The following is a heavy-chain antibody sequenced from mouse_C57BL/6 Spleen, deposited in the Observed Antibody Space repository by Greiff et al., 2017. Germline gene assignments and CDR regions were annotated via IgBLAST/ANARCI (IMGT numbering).Heavy chain of an antibody. J-gene: IGHJ2*01. Sequence: QVHVKQSGPELVKPGASVKISCKASGYAFSSSWMNWVKQRPGKGLEWIGRIYPGDGDTNYNGKFKGKATLTADKSSSTAYMQLSSLTSEDSAVYFCARRDYYGSSSYYFDYWGQGTTLTVSS. CDR1: GYAFSSSW. D-gene: IGHD1-1*01. CDR2: IYPGDGDT. V-gene: IGHV1-82*01. CDR3: ARRDYYGSSSYYFDY.